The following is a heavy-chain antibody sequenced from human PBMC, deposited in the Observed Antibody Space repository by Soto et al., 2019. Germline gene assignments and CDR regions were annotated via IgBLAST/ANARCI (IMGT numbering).Heavy chain of an antibody. CDR2: IYYSGST. CDR3: ARDHGRGVATIDY. CDR1: GGSISSGGYY. J-gene: IGHJ4*02. V-gene: IGHV4-31*03. Sequence: SSETLSLTCTVSGGSISSGGYYWSWIRQHPGKGLEWIGYIYYSGSTYYNPSLKSRVTISVDTSKNQFSLKLSSVTAADTAVYYCARDHGRGVATIDYWGQRTLVTVSS. D-gene: IGHD5-12*01.